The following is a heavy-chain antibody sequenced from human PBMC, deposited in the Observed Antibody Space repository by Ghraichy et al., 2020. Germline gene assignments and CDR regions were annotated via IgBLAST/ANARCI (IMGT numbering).Heavy chain of an antibody. CDR2: IKSKTDGGTT. J-gene: IGHJ4*02. Sequence: GGSLRLSCAASGFTFSNAWMSWVHQAPGKGLEWVGRIKSKTDGGTTDYAAPVKGRFTISRDDSKNTLYLQMNSLKTEDTAVYYCTTTYYGSGSVYWGQGTLVTVSS. CDR1: GFTFSNAW. V-gene: IGHV3-15*01. CDR3: TTTYYGSGSVY. D-gene: IGHD3-10*01.